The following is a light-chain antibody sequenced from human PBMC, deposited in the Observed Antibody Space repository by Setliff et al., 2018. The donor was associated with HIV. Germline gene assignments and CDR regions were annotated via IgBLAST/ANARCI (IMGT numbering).Light chain of an antibody. V-gene: IGLV1-40*01. CDR3: QSYDSSLSGYV. J-gene: IGLJ1*01. CDR1: SSNIGAGYD. CDR2: DNQ. Sequence: SVLTQPPSVSGAPGQMVTISCIGSSSNIGAGYDVHWYQQVPGTAPKLLILDNQIRPSGVPDRFSGSKSGTSASLAITGLQAEDEADYYCQSYDSSLSGYVFGSGTKVTV.